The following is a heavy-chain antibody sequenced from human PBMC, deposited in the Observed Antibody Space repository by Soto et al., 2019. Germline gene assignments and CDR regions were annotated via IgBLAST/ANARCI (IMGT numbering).Heavy chain of an antibody. CDR2: IKSKTDGGTT. D-gene: IGHD3-3*01. Sequence: VGSLRLSCAASGFTFSSYAVSWVRQAPGKGLEWVGRIKSKTDGGTTDYAAPAKGRFTISRDDSKNTLYLQMNSLKTEDTAVYYCTTVSPRGPAWIDFWSGYEGAYYYYGMDVWGQGTTVTVSS. CDR1: GFTFSSYA. V-gene: IGHV3-15*01. CDR3: TTVSPRGPAWIDFWSGYEGAYYYYGMDV. J-gene: IGHJ6*02.